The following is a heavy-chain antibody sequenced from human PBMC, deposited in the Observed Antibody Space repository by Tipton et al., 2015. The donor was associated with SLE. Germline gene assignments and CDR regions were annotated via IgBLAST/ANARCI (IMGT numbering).Heavy chain of an antibody. V-gene: IGHV4-34*01. D-gene: IGHD1-1*01. CDR1: GFTFSNAW. CDR2: INHSGST. J-gene: IGHJ3*02. CDR3: ARLDARRDAFDI. Sequence: LRLSCAASGFTFSNAWMSWIRQPPGKGLEWIGEINHSGSTNYNPSLKSRVTISVDTSKNQFSLKLSSVTAADTAVYYCARLDARRDAFDIWGQGTMVTVSS.